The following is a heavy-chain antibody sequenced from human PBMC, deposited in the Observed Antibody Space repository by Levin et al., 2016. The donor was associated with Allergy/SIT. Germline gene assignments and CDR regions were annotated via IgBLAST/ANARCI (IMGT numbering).Heavy chain of an antibody. CDR1: DSPSVAMA. V-gene: IGHV3-30*18. CDR2: ISYDGSNK. D-gene: IGHD3-22*01. J-gene: IGHJ6*02. CDR3: AKVPHYYDSSGYPHYYYYYGMDV. Sequence: GESLKISCARLVDSPSVAMACTWVRQAPGKGLEWVAVISYDGSNKYYADSVKGRFTISRDNSKNTLYLQMNSLRAEDTAVYYCAKVPHYYDSSGYPHYYYYYGMDVWGQGTTVTVSS.